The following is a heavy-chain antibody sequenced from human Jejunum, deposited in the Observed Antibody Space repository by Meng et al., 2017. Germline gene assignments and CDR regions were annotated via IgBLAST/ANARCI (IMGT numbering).Heavy chain of an antibody. V-gene: IGHV5-51*01. CDR1: GYSFTNYR. J-gene: IGHJ4*02. CDR2: IYPGDSDT. CDR3: ARLGVSYSSTAHFNY. D-gene: IGHD6-13*01. Sequence: GESLKISCKGSGYSFTNYRIGWVRQMPGKGLEWMGIIYPGDSDTRYSPSFQGQVTISTDKSSSTAYLQWCSLRASDTAMYYCARLGVSYSSTAHFNYWGQGTLVTVSS.